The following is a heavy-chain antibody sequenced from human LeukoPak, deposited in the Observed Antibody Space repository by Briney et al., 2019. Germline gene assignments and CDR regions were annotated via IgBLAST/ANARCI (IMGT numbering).Heavy chain of an antibody. CDR1: GGTFSSYA. J-gene: IGHJ4*02. Sequence: SVKVSCKASGGTFSSYAISWVRQAPGQGLEWMGGIIPIFGTANYAQKFQGRVTITTDESTSTAYMELSSLRSEDTAVYYCARDLSVEMATESYWGEGTLVTVSS. CDR2: IIPIFGTA. CDR3: ARDLSVEMATESY. V-gene: IGHV1-69*05. D-gene: IGHD5-24*01.